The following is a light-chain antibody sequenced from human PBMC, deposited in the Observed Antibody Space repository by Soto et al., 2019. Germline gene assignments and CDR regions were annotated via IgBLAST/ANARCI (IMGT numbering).Light chain of an antibody. CDR2: DAS. CDR1: QSISSS. Sequence: EIVLTRSPATLSLSPGERATLSCRASQSISSSFAWYQQKPGQAPRLLIYDASNRATGIPARFSGSGSGTDFTLTISSLEPEDFAVYYCHQRSDWPPTFGGGTKVDIK. V-gene: IGKV3-11*01. CDR3: HQRSDWPPT. J-gene: IGKJ4*01.